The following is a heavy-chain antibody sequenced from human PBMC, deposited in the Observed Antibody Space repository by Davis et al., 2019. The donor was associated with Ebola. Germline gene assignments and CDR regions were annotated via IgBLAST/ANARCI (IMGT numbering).Heavy chain of an antibody. J-gene: IGHJ5*02. V-gene: IGHV1-69*13. CDR2: IIPIFGTA. CDR1: GDTFSTYA. D-gene: IGHD6-6*01. CDR3: ARGGIAARPFNWFDP. Sequence: AASVKVSCKASGDTFSTYAITWVRQAPGQGLEWMGGIIPIFGTANYAQKFQGRVTITADESTSTAYMELSSLRSEDTAVYYCARGGIAARPFNWFDPWGQGTLVTVSS.